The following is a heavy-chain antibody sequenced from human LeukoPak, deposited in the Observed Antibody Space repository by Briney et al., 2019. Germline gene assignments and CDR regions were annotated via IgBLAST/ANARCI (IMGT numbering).Heavy chain of an antibody. V-gene: IGHV4-59*08. D-gene: IGHD3/OR15-3a*01. CDR1: AGSISGYH. Sequence: SETLSLTCSVSAGSISGYHWNWIRQPPGQGLEWIGYIYYSGSTSYNPSLKSRVTVSVDTSKNQFSLNLRSVTAADTAVYYCARRRAGGTVDVWGQGTTVTVSS. CDR2: IYYSGST. CDR3: ARRRAGGTVDV. J-gene: IGHJ6*02.